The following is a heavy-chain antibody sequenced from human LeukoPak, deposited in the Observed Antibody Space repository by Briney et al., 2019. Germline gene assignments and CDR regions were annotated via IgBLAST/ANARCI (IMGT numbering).Heavy chain of an antibody. D-gene: IGHD6-13*01. CDR3: ARVGRSSSWYGDYFQH. Sequence: GGSLRLSCAASGFTFSSYAMHWVRQAPGKGLEWVAVISYDGSNKYYADSVKGRCTISRDNSKNTLYLQMNSLRAEDTAVYYCARVGRSSSWYGDYFQHWGQGTLVTVSS. V-gene: IGHV3-30*01. CDR1: GFTFSSYA. CDR2: ISYDGSNK. J-gene: IGHJ1*01.